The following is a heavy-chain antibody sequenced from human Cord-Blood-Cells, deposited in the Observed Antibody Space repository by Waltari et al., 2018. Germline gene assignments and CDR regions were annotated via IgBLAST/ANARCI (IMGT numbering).Heavy chain of an antibody. CDR3: AKDWGSSSSLFDY. Sequence: QVQLVESGGGVVQPGRSLRLSCAAAGFTFSSYGLHWVGQAPGKGLEWVAVISYDGSNKYYADSVKGRFTISRDNSKNTLYLQMNSLRAEDTAVYYCAKDWGSSSSLFDYWGQGTLVTVSS. CDR2: ISYDGSNK. D-gene: IGHD6-6*01. J-gene: IGHJ4*02. V-gene: IGHV3-30*18. CDR1: GFTFSSYG.